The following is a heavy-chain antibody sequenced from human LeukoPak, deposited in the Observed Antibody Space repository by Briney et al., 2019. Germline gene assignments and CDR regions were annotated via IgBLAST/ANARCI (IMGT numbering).Heavy chain of an antibody. J-gene: IGHJ6*02. CDR2: IYYSGST. Sequence: SETLSLTCTVSGGSISSYYWSWIRQPPGKGLERIGYIYYSGSTNYNPSLKSRVTISVDTSKNQFSLKLSSVTAADTAVYYCARGTTFYYYYGMDVWGQGTTVTVSS. CDR3: ARGTTFYYYYGMDV. D-gene: IGHD1-7*01. CDR1: GGSISSYY. V-gene: IGHV4-59*01.